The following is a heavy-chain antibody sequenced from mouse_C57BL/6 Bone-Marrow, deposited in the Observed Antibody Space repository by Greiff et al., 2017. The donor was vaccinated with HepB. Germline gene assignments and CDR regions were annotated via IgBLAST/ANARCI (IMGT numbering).Heavy chain of an antibody. CDR3: ARRSGIYYYGSSPYFDY. Sequence: QVQLQQPGAELVKPGASVKLSCKASGYTFTSYWMHWVKQRPGQGLEWIGMIHPNSGSTNYNEKFKSKATLTVDNSSSTAYMQLSSLTSEDSAVYYCARRSGIYYYGSSPYFDYWGQGTTLTVSS. CDR1: GYTFTSYW. J-gene: IGHJ2*01. V-gene: IGHV1-64*01. CDR2: IHPNSGST. D-gene: IGHD1-1*01.